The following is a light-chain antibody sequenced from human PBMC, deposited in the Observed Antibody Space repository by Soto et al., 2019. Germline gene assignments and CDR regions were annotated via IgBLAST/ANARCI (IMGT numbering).Light chain of an antibody. CDR2: DAS. Sequence: EIVLTHSPATLSLSPCERATLSCSASQSVSSYLAWYQQKPGQAPRLLIYDASNRATGIPARFSGSGSGTDFTLTISSLEPEDFAVYYCQQRSNWPRTFGQGTKVDI. J-gene: IGKJ1*01. CDR3: QQRSNWPRT. V-gene: IGKV3-11*01. CDR1: QSVSSY.